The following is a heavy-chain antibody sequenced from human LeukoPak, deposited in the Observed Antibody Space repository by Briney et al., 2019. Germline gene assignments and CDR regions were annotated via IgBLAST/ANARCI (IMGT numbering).Heavy chain of an antibody. D-gene: IGHD2-2*01. Sequence: GSLRLSCAASGFTFSSYSMNWVRQAPGKGLEWVSSISSSSSYIYYAGSVKGRFTISRDNSKNTLYLQMNSLRAEDTAVYYCARMPFDYWGQGTLVTVSS. J-gene: IGHJ4*02. CDR3: ARMPFDY. V-gene: IGHV3-21*04. CDR2: ISSSSSYI. CDR1: GFTFSSYS.